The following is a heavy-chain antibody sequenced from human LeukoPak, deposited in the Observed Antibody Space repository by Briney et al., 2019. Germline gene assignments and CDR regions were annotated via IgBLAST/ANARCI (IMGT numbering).Heavy chain of an antibody. CDR3: ARGDIQLWSPLDI. Sequence: GGSLRLSCAASGFTFSSYAMHWVRQAPGKGLEWVAVISYDGSNKYYADSVKGRFTISRDNSKNTLYLQMNSLKAEDTAVYYCARGDIQLWSPLDIWGQGQWSPPLQ. D-gene: IGHD5-18*01. J-gene: IGHJ3*02. CDR1: GFTFSSYA. CDR2: ISYDGSNK. V-gene: IGHV3-30-3*01.